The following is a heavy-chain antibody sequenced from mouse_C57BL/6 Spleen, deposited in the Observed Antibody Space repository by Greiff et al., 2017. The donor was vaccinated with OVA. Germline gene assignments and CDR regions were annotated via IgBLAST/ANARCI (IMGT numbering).Heavy chain of an antibody. D-gene: IGHD2-5*01. CDR1: GYTFTSYW. Sequence: QVQLKQPGAELVRPGSSVKLSCKASGYTFTSYWMDWVKQRPGQGLEWIGNIYPSDSETHYNQKFKDKATLTVDKSSSTAYMQLSSLTSEDSAVYYCARSGSNYFFDYWGQGTTLTVSS. CDR2: IYPSDSET. J-gene: IGHJ2*01. CDR3: ARSGSNYFFDY. V-gene: IGHV1-61*01.